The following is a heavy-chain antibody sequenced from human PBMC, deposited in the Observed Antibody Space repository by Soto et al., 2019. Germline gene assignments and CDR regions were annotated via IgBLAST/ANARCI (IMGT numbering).Heavy chain of an antibody. CDR2: INPNSGGT. CDR1: GYTFTGYY. Sequence: ASVKVSCKASGYTFTGYYMHWVRQAPGQGLEWMGWINPNSGGTNYAQKFQGRVTMTRDTSISTAYMELSRLRSDDTAVYYCARDLYDFWSASGAFDIWGQGTMVTVSS. J-gene: IGHJ3*02. CDR3: ARDLYDFWSASGAFDI. D-gene: IGHD3-3*01. V-gene: IGHV1-2*02.